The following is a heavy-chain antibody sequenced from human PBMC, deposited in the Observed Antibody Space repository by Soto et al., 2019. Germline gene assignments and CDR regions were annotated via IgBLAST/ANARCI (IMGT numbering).Heavy chain of an antibody. J-gene: IGHJ4*02. CDR1: GGSISSYY. V-gene: IGHV4-59*01. CDR2: IYYSGST. CDR3: ARGRVVFDY. Sequence: QVQLQESGPGLVKPSETLSLTCTVSGGSISSYYWSWIRQPPGKGLAWIGYIYYSGSTNYNPSLKSRVTISVATSKNQFSLKLNSVTAADTALYYCARGRVVFDYWGQGTLVTVSS.